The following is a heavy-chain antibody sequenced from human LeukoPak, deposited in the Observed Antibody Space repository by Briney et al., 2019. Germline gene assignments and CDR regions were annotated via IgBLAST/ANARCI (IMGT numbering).Heavy chain of an antibody. D-gene: IGHD6-19*01. J-gene: IGHJ4*02. CDR3: AKDHSNDWYVVGADF. CDR1: GFTFSRNG. Sequence: TGGSLRLSCAASGFTFSRNGMHWVRQAPGKGLEWVAYIRYDGSNKYYVDSVMGRFTISRDNSQSTLHLQMNILRVEDTAMYYCAKDHSNDWYVVGADFWGQGTLVTVSS. V-gene: IGHV3-30*02. CDR2: IRYDGSNK.